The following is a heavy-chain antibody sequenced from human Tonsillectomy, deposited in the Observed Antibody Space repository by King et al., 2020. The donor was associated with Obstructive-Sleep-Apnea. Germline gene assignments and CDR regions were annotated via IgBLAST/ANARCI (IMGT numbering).Heavy chain of an antibody. CDR3: ASPLEVAAAGGIY. CDR2: ISYSGST. D-gene: IGHD6-13*01. CDR1: GVSISSSSYY. Sequence: QLQESGPGLVKPSETLSLTCTVSGVSISSSSYYWGWIRQPPGKGLEWVGSISYSGSTYYNPSLKSRVTISVDTSKNQFSLMLSSVTAADTAVYYCASPLEVAAAGGIYWGQGTLVTVSS. J-gene: IGHJ4*02. V-gene: IGHV4-39*07.